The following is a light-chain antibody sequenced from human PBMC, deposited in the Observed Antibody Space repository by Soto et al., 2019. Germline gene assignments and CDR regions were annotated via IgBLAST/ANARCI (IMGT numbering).Light chain of an antibody. V-gene: IGKV3-15*01. J-gene: IGKJ2*01. CDR3: QHFRSSPYT. CDR2: GAS. CDR1: ESVSSN. Sequence: EKVMTQSPATLSVSPGERVTLSCRASESVSSNLAWYHQRPGQAPRLLIYGASTRATGIPARFSGSGSGTEFTLTISSLQSEDFAVYYCQHFRSSPYTFGQGTKLESK.